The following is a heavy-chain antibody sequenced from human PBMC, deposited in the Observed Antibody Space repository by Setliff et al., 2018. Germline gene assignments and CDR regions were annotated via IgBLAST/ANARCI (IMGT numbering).Heavy chain of an antibody. D-gene: IGHD2-15*01. CDR2: FDPEDGET. V-gene: IGHV1-24*01. Sequence: ASVKVSCKVSGYTLTELSMHWVRQAPGKGLEWMGGFDPEDGETIYAQKFQGRVTMTEDTSTDTAYMELSSLRSEDTAVYYCATFYDAGGLLLYDFDYWGQGTLVTVSS. J-gene: IGHJ4*02. CDR1: GYTLTELS. CDR3: ATFYDAGGLLLYDFDY.